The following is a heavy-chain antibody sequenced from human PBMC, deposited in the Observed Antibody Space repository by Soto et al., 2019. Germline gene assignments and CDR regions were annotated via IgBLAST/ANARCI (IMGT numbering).Heavy chain of an antibody. CDR3: ARDGATCTNGVCYSVGYFDY. V-gene: IGHV3-30-3*01. D-gene: IGHD2-8*01. J-gene: IGHJ4*02. Sequence: GSLRLSCAASGFTFSSYAMHWVRQAPGKGLEWVAVISYDGSNKYYADSVKGRFTISRDNSKNMLYLQMNSLRAEDTAVYYCARDGATCTNGVCYSVGYFDYWGQGTLVTVSS. CDR2: ISYDGSNK. CDR1: GFTFSSYA.